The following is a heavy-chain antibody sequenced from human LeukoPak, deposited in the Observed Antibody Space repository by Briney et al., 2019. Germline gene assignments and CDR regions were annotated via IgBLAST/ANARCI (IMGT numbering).Heavy chain of an antibody. J-gene: IGHJ4*02. CDR3: AKHLGSGWSRYYFDY. V-gene: IGHV3-23*01. CDR1: GFTFGTYA. CDR2: ISGSGGSA. D-gene: IGHD6-19*01. Sequence: GGSLRLSCAASGFTFGTYAMSWVRQAPGKGLEWVSTISGSGGSAYYADSVKGRFTISRDNSKSTLYLQMNSLRADATAVYYCAKHLGSGWSRYYFDYRGQGTLVTVSS.